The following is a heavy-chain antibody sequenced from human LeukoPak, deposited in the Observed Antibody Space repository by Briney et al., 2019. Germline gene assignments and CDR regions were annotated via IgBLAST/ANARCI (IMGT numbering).Heavy chain of an antibody. CDR3: ARSGMATICSWFDP. D-gene: IGHD5-24*01. CDR1: GFTFSSYG. CDR2: IWYDGSNK. Sequence: GGSLRLSCAASGFTFSSYGMHWVRQAPGKGLEWVAVIWYDGSNKYYADSVKGRFTISRDNSKNTLYLQMNSLRAEDTAVYYCARSGMATICSWFDPWGQGTLVTVSS. V-gene: IGHV3-33*01. J-gene: IGHJ5*02.